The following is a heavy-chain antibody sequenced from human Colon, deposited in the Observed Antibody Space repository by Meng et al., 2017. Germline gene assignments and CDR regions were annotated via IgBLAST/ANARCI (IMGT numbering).Heavy chain of an antibody. V-gene: IGHV3-23*01. J-gene: IGHJ4*02. CDR3: AKSFMVRGVTKAGYFDY. CDR1: GFTFSSYA. Sequence: GGSLRLSCAASGFTFSSYAMSWVRQAPGKGLEWVSAISGSGGSTYYADSVKGRFTISRDNSKNTLYLQMNSLRAEDTAVYYCAKSFMVRGVTKAGYFDYWGQGTRVTVSS. CDR2: ISGSGGST. D-gene: IGHD3-10*01.